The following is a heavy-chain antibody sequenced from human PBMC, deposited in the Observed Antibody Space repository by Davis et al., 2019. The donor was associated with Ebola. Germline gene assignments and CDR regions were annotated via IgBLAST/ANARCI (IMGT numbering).Heavy chain of an antibody. CDR2: ISSSSSYI. Sequence: GSLRLSCAASGFTFSSYSMNWVRQAPGKGLEWVSSISSSSSYIYYADSVKGRFTISRDNAKNSLYLQMNSLRAEDTAVYYCARSRGMNREAPRYYFDYWGQGTLVTVSS. CDR3: ARSRGMNREAPRYYFDY. V-gene: IGHV3-21*01. J-gene: IGHJ4*02. D-gene: IGHD1-26*01. CDR1: GFTFSSYS.